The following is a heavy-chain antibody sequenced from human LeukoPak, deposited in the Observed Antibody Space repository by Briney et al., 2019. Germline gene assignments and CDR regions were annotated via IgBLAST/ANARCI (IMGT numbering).Heavy chain of an antibody. CDR2: KYARGSS. V-gene: IGHV4-4*07. J-gene: IGHJ3*02. CDR1: GGSISNYY. CDR3: ARGRYCSADICTGGDSFDI. D-gene: IGHD2-15*01. Sequence: SETLSLTCTVSGGSISNYYWSWIRQPAGKGLEWIGRKYARGSSNYNPPVQSRVTMSVDASKSQFSLKLRSVTAADTAVYYCARGRYCSADICTGGDSFDIWGQGTMVTVSS.